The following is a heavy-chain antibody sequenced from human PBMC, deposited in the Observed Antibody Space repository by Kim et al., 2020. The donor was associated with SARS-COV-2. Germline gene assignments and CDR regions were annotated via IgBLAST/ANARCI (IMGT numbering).Heavy chain of an antibody. Sequence: GGSLRLSCAASGFTFGGHDMHWVRQGSGKGLEWVSALGTAGETFYSGSVKGRFIISRENGRNSLFLQMDSLKVGDTAVYYCARGIHQWLGVDVWGQGTTVTVSS. CDR2: LGTAGET. V-gene: IGHV3-13*04. J-gene: IGHJ6*02. CDR1: GFTFGGHD. CDR3: ARGIHQWLGVDV. D-gene: IGHD5-18*01.